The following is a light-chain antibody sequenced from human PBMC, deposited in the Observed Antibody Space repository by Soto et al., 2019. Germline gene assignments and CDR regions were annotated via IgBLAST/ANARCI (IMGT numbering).Light chain of an antibody. Sequence: QSALTQPPSASGSPGQSVTISCTGTSNDVGAYNYVSWYQQHPGKAPKVMIYEVNKRPSGVPDRFSGSKSGNTASLTVSGLQAEDEADYYCSSFAGSSSFVFGAGTKLTVL. J-gene: IGLJ1*01. CDR3: SSFAGSSSFV. CDR1: SNDVGAYNY. CDR2: EVN. V-gene: IGLV2-8*01.